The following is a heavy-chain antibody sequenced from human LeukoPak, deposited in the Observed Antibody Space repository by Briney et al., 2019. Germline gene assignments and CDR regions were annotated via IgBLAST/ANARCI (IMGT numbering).Heavy chain of an antibody. CDR2: INHSGST. V-gene: IGHV4-34*01. D-gene: IGHD6-6*01. CDR3: ARLGIAARRPFDY. CDR1: GGSFSGYY. J-gene: IGHJ4*02. Sequence: SETLSLTWAVYGGSFSGYYWSWIRQPPGKGLEWSGEINHSGSTNYNPSLKSRVTISVDTSKNQFSLKLSSVTAADTAVYYCARLGIAARRPFDYWGQGTLVTVSS.